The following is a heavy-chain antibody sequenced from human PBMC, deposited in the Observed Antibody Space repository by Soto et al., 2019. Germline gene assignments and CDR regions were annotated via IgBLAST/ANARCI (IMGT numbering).Heavy chain of an antibody. J-gene: IGHJ4*02. CDR3: AKDLGIVVVVAATHPDY. D-gene: IGHD2-15*01. Sequence: GGSLRLSCAASGFTFSSYAMSWVRQAPGKGLEWVSAISGSGGSTYYADSVKGRFTISRDNSKNTLYLQMNGLRAEDTAVYYCAKDLGIVVVVAATHPDYWGQGTLVTVSS. V-gene: IGHV3-23*01. CDR2: ISGSGGST. CDR1: GFTFSSYA.